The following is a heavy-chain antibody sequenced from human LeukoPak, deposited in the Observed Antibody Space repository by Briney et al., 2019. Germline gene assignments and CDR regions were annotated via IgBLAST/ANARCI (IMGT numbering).Heavy chain of an antibody. V-gene: IGHV4-34*01. CDR2: ISQNGDS. D-gene: IGHD3-10*01. CDR1: GGSLSFYY. J-gene: IGHJ4*02. Sequence: SETLSLTCGVSGGSLSFYYWSWIRQSPGKGLEWIAEISQNGDSNYNMSLKSRVTISLDKSKNQVSLKLNSVTAADTAVYYCARDPTYYYGSGSYVWGQGTLVTVSS. CDR3: ARDPTYYYGSGSYV.